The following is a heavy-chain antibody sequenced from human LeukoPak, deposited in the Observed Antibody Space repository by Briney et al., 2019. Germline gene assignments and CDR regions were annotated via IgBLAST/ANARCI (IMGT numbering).Heavy chain of an antibody. CDR2: IDSNYGTT. CDR1: GYTFTRTR. D-gene: IGHD3-9*01. Sequence: GASVKISCKTSGYTFTRTRMHWVRQAPGQGLEWMGIIDSNYGTTFYAQKFQGRVTVTRDTPSGTVYMELTSLRSEDTAVYYCARDQSIDGKSWWLDPWGQGTLVTVSS. CDR3: ARDQSIDGKSWWLDP. J-gene: IGHJ5*02. V-gene: IGHV1-46*01.